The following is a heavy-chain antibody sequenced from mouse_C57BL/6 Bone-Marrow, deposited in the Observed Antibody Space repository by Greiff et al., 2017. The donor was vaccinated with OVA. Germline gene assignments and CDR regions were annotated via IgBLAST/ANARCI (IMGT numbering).Heavy chain of an antibody. CDR2: IDPANGNT. V-gene: IGHV14-3*01. D-gene: IGHD2-12*01. J-gene: IGHJ2*01. Sequence: VQLQQSVAELVRPGASVKLSCTASGFNIKNTYMLWVKQRPEQGLEWIGRIDPANGNTKYAPKFQGKATITADTSSNTAYLQLSSLTSEDTAIYYCARYDYYFDYWGQGTTLTVSS. CDR3: ARYDYYFDY. CDR1: GFNIKNTY.